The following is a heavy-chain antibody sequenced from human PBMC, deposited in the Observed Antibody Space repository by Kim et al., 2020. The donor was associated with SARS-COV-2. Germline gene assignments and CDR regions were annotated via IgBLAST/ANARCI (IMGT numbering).Heavy chain of an antibody. CDR1: GFTFTTYA. D-gene: IGHD3-3*01. J-gene: IGHJ4*02. CDR2: ISGSGGST. Sequence: GGSLRLSCATSGFTFTTYAMSWVRQAPGKGLAWVSVISGSGGSTYYTDSVKGRFTISRDNSKNTLSLQMNSLRAEDTAVYYCARVRHSDFWSGYSAEYFFDYWGQGNMVPVSS. CDR3: ARVRHSDFWSGYSAEYFFDY. V-gene: IGHV3-23*01.